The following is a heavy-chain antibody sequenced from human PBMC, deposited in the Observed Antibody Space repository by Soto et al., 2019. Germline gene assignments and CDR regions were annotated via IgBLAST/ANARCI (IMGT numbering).Heavy chain of an antibody. CDR3: ARRDYGLDY. V-gene: IGHV4-31*03. CDR2: IYYSGST. CDR1: GGSIISGGYY. D-gene: IGHD4-17*01. J-gene: IGHJ4*02. Sequence: PSETLSLTCTVSGGSIISGGYYFIWIRQHPGKGLEWIGYIYYSGSTYYNPSLKSRVTISVDTSKNQFSLKLSSVTAADTAVYYCARRDYGLDYWGQGTLVTVSS.